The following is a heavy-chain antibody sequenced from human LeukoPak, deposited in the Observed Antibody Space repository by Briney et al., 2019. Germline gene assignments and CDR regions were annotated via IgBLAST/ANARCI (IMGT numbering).Heavy chain of an antibody. CDR1: AGAFSCCA. J-gene: IGHJ4*02. V-gene: IGHV1-69*13. Sequence: AVKVCCKASAGAFSCCAISWVREGPGQGLEWMGGFSPSVGSASYAQKFQRRVTITADESPSTAYLQLSSLRSEDTAVYYCARDISSRRGVDYWGQGTLVSVSS. D-gene: IGHD6-13*01. CDR3: ARDISSRRGVDY. CDR2: FSPSVGSA.